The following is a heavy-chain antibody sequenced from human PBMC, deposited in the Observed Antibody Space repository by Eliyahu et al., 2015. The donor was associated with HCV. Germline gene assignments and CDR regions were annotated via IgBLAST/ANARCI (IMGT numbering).Heavy chain of an antibody. CDR1: TFSSYA. V-gene: IGHV1-69*01. CDR3: ARSYCTNGVCGPFDP. CDR2: IIPIFGTA. J-gene: IGHJ5*02. D-gene: IGHD2-8*01. Sequence: TFSSYAISWVRQAPGQGLEWMGGIIPIFGTANYAQKFQGRVTITADESTSTAYMELSSLRSEDTAVYYCARSYCTNGVCGPFDPWGQGTLVTVSS.